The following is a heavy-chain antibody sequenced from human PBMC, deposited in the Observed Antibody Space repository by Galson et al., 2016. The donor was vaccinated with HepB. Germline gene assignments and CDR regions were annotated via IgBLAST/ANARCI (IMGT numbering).Heavy chain of an antibody. Sequence: LRLSCAASGFSFSGSSMHWVRQASGKGLEWVGRIRNKAKNYATAYAASVKGRFTISRDDSKNTAYLQMNSLKTEDTAVYYCTSSGNNDGWYYGMDVWGQGTTVTVSS. CDR1: GFSFSGSS. J-gene: IGHJ6*02. CDR3: TSSGNNDGWYYGMDV. V-gene: IGHV3-73*01. CDR2: IRNKAKNYAT. D-gene: IGHD1-1*01.